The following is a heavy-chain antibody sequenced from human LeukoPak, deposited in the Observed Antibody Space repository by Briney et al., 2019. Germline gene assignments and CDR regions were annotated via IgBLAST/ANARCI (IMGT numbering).Heavy chain of an antibody. CDR1: GGSISSSSYY. CDR3: ARVDYYDSSGGSDY. CDR2: INHSGST. V-gene: IGHV4-39*07. D-gene: IGHD3-22*01. Sequence: SETLSLTCTVSGGSISSSSYYWGWIRQPPGKGLEWVGEINHSGSTNYNPSLKSRVTISVDTSKNKFSLKLSSVTAADTAVYYCARVDYYDSSGGSDYWGQGTLVTVSS. J-gene: IGHJ4*02.